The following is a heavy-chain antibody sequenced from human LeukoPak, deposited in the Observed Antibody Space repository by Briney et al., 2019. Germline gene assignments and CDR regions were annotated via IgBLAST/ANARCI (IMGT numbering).Heavy chain of an antibody. J-gene: IGHJ3*02. D-gene: IGHD3-3*01. Sequence: GGSLRLSCAASGFTFSSYWMSWVRQAPGKGLEWVANIKQDGSEKYYVDSVKGRFTISRGNAKNSLYLQMNSLRAEDTAVYYCARDLDYDFWSGPDAFDIWGQGTMVTVSS. CDR3: ARDLDYDFWSGPDAFDI. CDR2: IKQDGSEK. CDR1: GFTFSSYW. V-gene: IGHV3-7*01.